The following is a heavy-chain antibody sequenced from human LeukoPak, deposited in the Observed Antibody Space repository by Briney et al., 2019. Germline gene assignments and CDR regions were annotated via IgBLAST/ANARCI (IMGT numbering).Heavy chain of an antibody. CDR1: GSSINSHY. Sequence: NPSETLSLTCSVSGSSINSHYWSWIRQSPGKGLEWIGYVFNGGSTNYNPSLKSRVTMSLDTSRDQFSLKLTSVTAADTAVYYCARGDKPGQGFDYWGQGTLVTVSS. D-gene: IGHD2-15*01. J-gene: IGHJ4*02. CDR3: ARGDKPGQGFDY. V-gene: IGHV4-59*11. CDR2: VFNGGST.